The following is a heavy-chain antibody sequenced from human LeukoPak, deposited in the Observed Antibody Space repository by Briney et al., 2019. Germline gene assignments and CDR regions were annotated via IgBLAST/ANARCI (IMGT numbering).Heavy chain of an antibody. V-gene: IGHV3-23*01. CDR2: ISVGSDYL. Sequence: GGSLRLSCEGSGFTFGSSPMSWVRQAPGKGLEWVSSISVGSDYLYHADSVKGRFTVSRDNSKSTLYLQMHSLRAEDTVVYYCARIAVSGLWYFDLWGRGTLVTVSS. D-gene: IGHD6-19*01. CDR1: GFTFGSSP. J-gene: IGHJ2*01. CDR3: ARIAVSGLWYFDL.